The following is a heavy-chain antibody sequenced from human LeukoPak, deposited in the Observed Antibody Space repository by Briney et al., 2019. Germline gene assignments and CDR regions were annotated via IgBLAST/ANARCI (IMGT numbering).Heavy chain of an antibody. V-gene: IGHV3-74*01. J-gene: IGHJ4*02. CDR3: ARVRSTYYYDSSGYYPDY. D-gene: IGHD3-22*01. CDR2: INNDGSDT. CDR1: GFTFSSNW. Sequence: GGSLRLSCAASGFTFSSNWMHWVRQAPGKGLVWVSRINNDGSDTSYADSVKGRFTISRDNAKNSLYLQMNSLRAEDTAVYYCARVRSTYYYDSSGYYPDYWGQGTLVTVSS.